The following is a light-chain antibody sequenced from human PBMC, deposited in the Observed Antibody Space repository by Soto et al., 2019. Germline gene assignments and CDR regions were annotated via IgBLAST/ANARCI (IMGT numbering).Light chain of an antibody. V-gene: IGKV1-17*03. Sequence: DIQMTQSPSAMSASVGDRVTITCRASQDISDFLAWFQQKPGEVPKRLIYAASSLESRVPSRFSCSGSGTELTLTISSLQPEDFATYFGLHNYSYPWTFGQGTKVEIK. CDR1: QDISDF. CDR3: LHNYSYPWT. J-gene: IGKJ1*01. CDR2: AAS.